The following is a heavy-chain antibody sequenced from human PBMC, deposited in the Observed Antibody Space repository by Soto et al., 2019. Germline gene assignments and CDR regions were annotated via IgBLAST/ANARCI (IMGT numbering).Heavy chain of an antibody. V-gene: IGHV4-59*01. CDR3: ARGEDGGYDSGWFDP. CDR1: GGSISSYY. J-gene: IGHJ5*02. CDR2: IYYSGST. D-gene: IGHD5-12*01. Sequence: QVQLQESGPGLVKPSETLSLTCTVSGGSISSYYWSWIRQPPGKGLEWIGYIYYSGSTNYNPSLKSRVTISVDTSKNQFSLKLSSVTAADTAVYYCARGEDGGYDSGWFDPWGQGTLVTVSS.